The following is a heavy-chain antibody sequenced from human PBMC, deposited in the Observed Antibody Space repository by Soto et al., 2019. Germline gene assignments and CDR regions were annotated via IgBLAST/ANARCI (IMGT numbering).Heavy chain of an antibody. CDR2: ISGSGDST. CDR3: EKDRGTATVPPVAYNSFDP. Sequence: GGSLRLSCSASGFTFSSYAMSWVRRAPGKGLEWVSAISGSGDSTYYADSVHGRFTISRDNSKNTRYLHMTRLRAEDTAVYYCEKDRGTATVPPVAYNSFDPWGQGTLGTVSS. J-gene: IGHJ5*02. CDR1: GFTFSSYA. V-gene: IGHV3-23*01. D-gene: IGHD5-18*01.